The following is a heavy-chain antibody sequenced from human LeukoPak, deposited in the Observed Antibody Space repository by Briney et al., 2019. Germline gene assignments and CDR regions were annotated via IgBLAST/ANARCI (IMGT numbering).Heavy chain of an antibody. CDR2: IYYSGST. J-gene: IGHJ4*02. Sequence: SETLSLTCTVSGGSISSGGYYWSWIRQHPGKGLEWIGYIYYSGSTYYNPSLKSRVTISVDTSKNQFSPKLSSVTAADTAVYYCARVQGMVYANFDYWGQGTLVTVSS. CDR1: GGSISSGGYY. V-gene: IGHV4-31*03. D-gene: IGHD2-8*01. CDR3: ARVQGMVYANFDY.